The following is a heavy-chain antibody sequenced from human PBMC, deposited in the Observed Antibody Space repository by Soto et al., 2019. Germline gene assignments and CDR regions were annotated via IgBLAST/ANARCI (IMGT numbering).Heavy chain of an antibody. Sequence: SQTLSLTCAISGDSVSRNRAAWNWIRQSPSKGLEWLGRTYYTSTLYNDYAVSVKSRITINPDTSKNQFSLQLNSVTPEDTAVYYCARDGGAAMNEGIAEYYYYYGMDVWGQGTTVTVSS. CDR1: GDSVSRNRAA. V-gene: IGHV6-1*01. CDR3: ARDGGAAMNEGIAEYYYYYGMDV. D-gene: IGHD2-2*01. J-gene: IGHJ6*02. CDR2: TYYTSTLYN.